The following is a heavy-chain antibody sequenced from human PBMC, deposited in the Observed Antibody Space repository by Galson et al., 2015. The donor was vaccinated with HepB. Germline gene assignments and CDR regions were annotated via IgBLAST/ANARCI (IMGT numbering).Heavy chain of an antibody. D-gene: IGHD6-6*01. CDR3: AKGRHGESSTSSGLDS. CDR2: ISYDETNR. J-gene: IGHJ4*02. CDR1: GFPFSTYD. V-gene: IGHV3-30*18. Sequence: SLRLSCAVSGFPFSTYDMHWVRQAPGKGLEWVAAISYDETNRHHADIVKGRFTISRDNSKNTLYLQMSSLRDEDTAVYYCAKGRHGESSTSSGLDSWGQGALVTVSS.